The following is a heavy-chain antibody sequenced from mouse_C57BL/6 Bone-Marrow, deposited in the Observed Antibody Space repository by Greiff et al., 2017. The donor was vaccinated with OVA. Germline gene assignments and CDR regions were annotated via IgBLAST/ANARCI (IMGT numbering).Heavy chain of an antibody. CDR3: ARPVYYYGRAWFAY. Sequence: EVKLMESGGGLVKPGGSLKLSCAASGFTFSSYTMSWVRQTPEKRLEWVATISGGGGTTYYPDRVKGRFTISRDNAKNTLYLQMSSLRSEDTALYYCARPVYYYGRAWFAYWGQGTLVTVSA. J-gene: IGHJ3*01. CDR1: GFTFSSYT. CDR2: ISGGGGTT. V-gene: IGHV5-9*01. D-gene: IGHD1-1*01.